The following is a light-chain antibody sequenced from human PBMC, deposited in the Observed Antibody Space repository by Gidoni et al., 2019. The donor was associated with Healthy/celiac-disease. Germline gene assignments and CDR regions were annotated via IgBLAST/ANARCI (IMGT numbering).Light chain of an antibody. V-gene: IGLV1-40*01. J-gene: IGLJ3*02. CDR3: QSYDSSLSGWV. CDR2: GNS. CDR1: SSSIGAGYD. Sequence: QSVLTQPPSGSGAPGQRVTISCTGSSSSIGAGYDVHWYQQLPGTAPKLLIYGNSNRPSGVPDRFSGSKSGTSASLAITGLQAEDEADYYCQSYDSSLSGWVFGGGTKLTVL.